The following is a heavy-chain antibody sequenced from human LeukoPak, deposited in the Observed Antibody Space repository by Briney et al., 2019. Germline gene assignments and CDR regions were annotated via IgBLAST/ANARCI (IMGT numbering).Heavy chain of an antibody. CDR2: IYYSGST. V-gene: IGHV4-59*01. CDR3: ASRKLGNDY. Sequence: SETLSLTCTVSGGSISGYYWSWIRQPPGKGLEWIGYIYYSGSTDYKPSLKSRVTISVDTSKNQFSLNLISVTAADTAVYYCASRKLGNDYWGQGILVTVSS. CDR1: GGSISGYY. J-gene: IGHJ4*02. D-gene: IGHD7-27*01.